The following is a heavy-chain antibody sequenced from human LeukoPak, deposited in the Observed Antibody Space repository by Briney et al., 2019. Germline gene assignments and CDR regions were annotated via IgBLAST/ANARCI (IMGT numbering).Heavy chain of an antibody. V-gene: IGHV3-21*04. CDR2: FSSSGRYI. CDR1: GFTLSSYT. CDR3: ARSMSTVTTRYFDL. D-gene: IGHD4-17*01. Sequence: GGSLRLSCAASGFTLSSYTMNWVRQAPGKGPEWVSSFSSSGRYIYYVDSVKGRFTISRDNAKNSLYLQMNSLRAEDTAFYYCARSMSTVTTRYFDLWGRGTLVTVSS. J-gene: IGHJ2*01.